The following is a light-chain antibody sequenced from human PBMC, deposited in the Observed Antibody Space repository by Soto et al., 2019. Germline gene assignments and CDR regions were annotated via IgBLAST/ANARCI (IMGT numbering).Light chain of an antibody. V-gene: IGKV3-20*01. CDR1: QSVSSSY. CDR3: QQYGSSLLT. CDR2: GAS. Sequence: EIVLTQSPVTLSLSPGDRATLSCRASQSVSSSYLAWYQQKPGQAPRLLIYGASSRATGIPDRFSGSGSGTDFTLTISRLEPEDFAVYYCQQYGSSLLTFGGGTKVDIK. J-gene: IGKJ4*01.